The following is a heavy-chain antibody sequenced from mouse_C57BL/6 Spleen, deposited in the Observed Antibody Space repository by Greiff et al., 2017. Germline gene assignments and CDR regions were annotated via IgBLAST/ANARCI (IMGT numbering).Heavy chain of an antibody. V-gene: IGHV5-16*01. CDR1: GFTFSDYY. D-gene: IGHD4-1*01. Sequence: EVMLVESEGGLVQPGSSMKLSCTASGFTFSDYYMAWVRQVPDKGLEWVANINYDGSSTYYLDSLKSRFIIARDNAKNILYLQMSSLKSEDTAKYYCARVTGFDYWGQGTTLTVSS. J-gene: IGHJ2*01. CDR3: ARVTGFDY. CDR2: INYDGSST.